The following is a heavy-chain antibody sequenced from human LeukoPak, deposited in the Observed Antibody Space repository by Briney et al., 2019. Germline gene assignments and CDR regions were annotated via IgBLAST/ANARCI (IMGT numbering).Heavy chain of an antibody. V-gene: IGHV1-8*03. CDR2: VNPNSGNT. D-gene: IGHD3-22*01. CDR3: ASGSGPTYYYDSSGYPHPFDI. Sequence: GASVKVSCKASGYTFTSYDINWVRHATGQGPDRTARVNPNSGNTGYAQKFQRSVTITTNTSTSPAYMQLRSLRSEDTAVYCCASGSGPTYYYDSSGYPHPFDIWGQGTMVTVSS. CDR1: GYTFTSYD. J-gene: IGHJ3*02.